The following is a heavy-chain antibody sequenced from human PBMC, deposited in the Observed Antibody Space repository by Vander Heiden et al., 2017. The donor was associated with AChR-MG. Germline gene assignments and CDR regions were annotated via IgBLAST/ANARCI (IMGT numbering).Heavy chain of an antibody. V-gene: IGHV3-30*18. CDR2: ISSDGREK. D-gene: IGHD6-19*01. CDR3: AKGRRLAVNKKYYFEY. J-gene: IGHJ4*01. Sequence: QVQLVESGGGVVPPGRSVRLSCEASGFTFSTYDMHWVRQAPGKGLEWVAVISSDGREKSFADSVKGRFTISRDNSKDTLYLQLNSLLINDTAVYFCAKGRRLAVNKKYYFEYWGQGSLVVVS. CDR1: GFTFSTYD.